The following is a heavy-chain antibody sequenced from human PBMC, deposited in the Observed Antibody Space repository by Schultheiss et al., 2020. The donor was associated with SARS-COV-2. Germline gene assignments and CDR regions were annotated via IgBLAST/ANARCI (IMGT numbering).Heavy chain of an antibody. CDR1: GYTFTSYG. D-gene: IGHD1-14*01. Sequence: ASVKVSCKASGYTFTSYGISWVRQAPGQGLEWMGWINPDSGGTNYAQKFQGRVTMTRNTSISTAYMELSSLRSEDTAVYYCARDPEAPYNYYYYGMDVWGQGTTVTVSS. CDR3: ARDPEAPYNYYYYGMDV. J-gene: IGHJ6*02. CDR2: INPDSGGT. V-gene: IGHV1-8*02.